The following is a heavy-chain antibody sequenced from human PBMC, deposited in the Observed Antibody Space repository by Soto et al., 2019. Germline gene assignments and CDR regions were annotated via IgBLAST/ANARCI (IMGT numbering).Heavy chain of an antibody. V-gene: IGHV4-39*01. Sequence: SQTLSLTCTVSGGSISSSSYYWGWIRQPPGQGLEWIGSIYYSGSTYYNPSLKSRVTISVDTSKNQFSLKLSSVTAADTAVYYCARHKKNCSGGSCYSYFDYWGQGTLVTVSS. D-gene: IGHD2-15*01. CDR2: IYYSGST. J-gene: IGHJ4*02. CDR1: GGSISSSSYY. CDR3: ARHKKNCSGGSCYSYFDY.